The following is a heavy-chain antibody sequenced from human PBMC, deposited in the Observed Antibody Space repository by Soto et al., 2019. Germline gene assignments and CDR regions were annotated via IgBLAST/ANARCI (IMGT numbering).Heavy chain of an antibody. Sequence: GESLKISCKGSGYSFTSYWIGWVRQMPGKGLEWMGIIYPGDSDTRYSPSFQGQVTISADKSISTAYLQWSSLKASDTAMYYCARQPVTTSLLQHPFDYGGQGTLVTVSS. D-gene: IGHD4-4*01. CDR1: GYSFTSYW. V-gene: IGHV5-51*01. CDR2: IYPGDSDT. CDR3: ARQPVTTSLLQHPFDY. J-gene: IGHJ4*02.